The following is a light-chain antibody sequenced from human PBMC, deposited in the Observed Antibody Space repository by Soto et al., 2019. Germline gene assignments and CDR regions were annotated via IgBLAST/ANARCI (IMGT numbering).Light chain of an antibody. CDR3: KQYNSYWT. CDR2: DAS. Sequence: DIQMTQSPSTLSASVGDRVTITCRASQIISRWLAWYQQKPGKAPKLLMYDASSLESGVPSRFSGSGSGTEFTLTISSLQPDDFATYYCKQYNSYWTFGQGTKVDIK. J-gene: IGKJ1*01. V-gene: IGKV1-5*01. CDR1: QIISRW.